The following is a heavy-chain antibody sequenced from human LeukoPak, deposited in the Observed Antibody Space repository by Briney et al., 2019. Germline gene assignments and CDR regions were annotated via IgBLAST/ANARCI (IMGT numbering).Heavy chain of an antibody. J-gene: IGHJ5*02. CDR2: IIPILGIA. V-gene: IGHV1-69*16. CDR3: ARDGGRYYYDSSGYHNWFDP. D-gene: IGHD3-22*01. CDR1: GGTFGSYT. Sequence: ASVKVSCKASGGTFGSYTISWVRQAPGQGLEWMGRIIPILGIANYAQKFQGRVTITTDESTSTAYMELSSLRSEDTAVYYCARDGGRYYYDSSGYHNWFDPWGQGTLVTVSS.